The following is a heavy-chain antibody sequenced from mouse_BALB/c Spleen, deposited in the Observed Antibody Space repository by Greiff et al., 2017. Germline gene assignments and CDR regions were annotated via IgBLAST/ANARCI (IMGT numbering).Heavy chain of an antibody. CDR3: AKRRGLLRGYYAMDY. CDR2: ISYSGST. CDR1: GYSITSDYA. Sequence: DVKLVESGPGLVKPSQSLSLTCTVTGYSITSDYAWNWIRQFPGNKLEWMGYISYSGSTSYNPSLKSRISITRDTSKNQFFLQLNSVTTEDTATYYCAKRRGLLRGYYAMDYWGQGTSVTVSS. V-gene: IGHV3-2*02. D-gene: IGHD2-3*01. J-gene: IGHJ4*01.